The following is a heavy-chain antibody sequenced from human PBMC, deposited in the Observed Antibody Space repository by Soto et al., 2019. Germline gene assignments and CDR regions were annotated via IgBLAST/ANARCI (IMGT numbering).Heavy chain of an antibody. D-gene: IGHD3-3*01. Sequence: QVQLVQSAGEVKEPGASLKVACKASGYSFSTYGISWVRQAPGQGLEWMGWISTSNGYTNYAQKYQGRVSMTTATATNTAYMEVRSLRSDDTACYVCARDRSFALLEWSPSDSYGMDVWGQGTSVTVSS. CDR3: ARDRSFALLEWSPSDSYGMDV. J-gene: IGHJ6*02. CDR1: GYSFSTYG. CDR2: ISTSNGYT. V-gene: IGHV1-18*01.